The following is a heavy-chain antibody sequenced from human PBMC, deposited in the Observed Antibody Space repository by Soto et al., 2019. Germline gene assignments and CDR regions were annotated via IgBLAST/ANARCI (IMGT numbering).Heavy chain of an antibody. J-gene: IGHJ4*02. CDR2: ISNDGSNP. CDR3: XXXXXXXXXXXXXYYFDY. Sequence: QVQLVESGGGVVQPERSLRLSCAASGFTFSNYAMHWVRXXXGXXLEWVAVISNDGSNPYYADSVKGRFTISRDNSKXXXXXXXXXXXXXXXXXXXXXXXXXXXXXXXXXYYFDYWGQGTLVTVSS. CDR1: GFTFSNYA. V-gene: IGHV3-30-3*01.